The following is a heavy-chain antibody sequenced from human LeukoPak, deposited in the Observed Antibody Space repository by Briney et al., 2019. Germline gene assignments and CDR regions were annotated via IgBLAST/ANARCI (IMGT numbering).Heavy chain of an antibody. CDR2: IKQGGSEK. D-gene: IGHD2-21*01. CDR1: GFFFSSYW. J-gene: IGHJ4*02. CDR3: ARVRGDYYLDY. V-gene: IGHV3-7*04. Sequence: PGGSLRLSCAASGFFFSSYWMSWVRQAPGKGLEWVANIKQGGSEKYYVDSVKGRFTISRDNAKNSLYLQMNSLRVEDTAVYYCARVRGDYYLDYWGQGTLVTVSS.